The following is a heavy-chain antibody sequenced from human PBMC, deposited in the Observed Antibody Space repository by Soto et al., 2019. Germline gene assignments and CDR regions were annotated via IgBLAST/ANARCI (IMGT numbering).Heavy chain of an antibody. V-gene: IGHV3-23*01. Sequence: GGSLRLSCAASGFTFSSYAMSWVRQAPGKGLEWVSAISGSGGSTYYADSVKGRFTISRDNSKNMLYLQMNSLRAEDTAVYYCAKTRGISWSYHYMDVWGKGTTVTVSS. J-gene: IGHJ6*03. CDR2: ISGSGGST. CDR3: AKTRGISWSYHYMDV. D-gene: IGHD1-26*01. CDR1: GFTFSSYA.